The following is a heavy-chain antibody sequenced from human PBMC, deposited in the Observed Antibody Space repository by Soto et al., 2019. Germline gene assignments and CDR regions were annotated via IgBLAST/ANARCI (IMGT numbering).Heavy chain of an antibody. J-gene: IGHJ4*02. CDR1: GASISSSTYH. CDR3: ARHLGPTGPNY. Sequence: QLQLQESGPGLVKPSETLSLTCTVSGASISSSTYHWGWIRQPPGKGLEWVASIFYTGSTYYNPSLQSRVPISMDTSKNQFSLKLSSVAAADTAVYYCARHLGPTGPNYWGQGSLVTVSS. D-gene: IGHD1-26*01. CDR2: IFYTGST. V-gene: IGHV4-39*01.